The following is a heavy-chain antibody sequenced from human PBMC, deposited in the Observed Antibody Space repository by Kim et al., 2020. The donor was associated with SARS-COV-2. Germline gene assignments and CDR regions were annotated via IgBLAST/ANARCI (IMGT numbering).Heavy chain of an antibody. D-gene: IGHD6-6*01. CDR3: ARGAARQRGGAFDI. V-gene: IGHV4-34*01. J-gene: IGHJ3*02. Sequence: NPSLKSGVTISVDTSKNQFSLKLSSVTAADTAVYYCARGAARQRGGAFDIWGQGTMVTVSS.